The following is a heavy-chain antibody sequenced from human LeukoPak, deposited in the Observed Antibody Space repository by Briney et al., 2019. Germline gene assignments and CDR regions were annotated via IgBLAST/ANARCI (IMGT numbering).Heavy chain of an antibody. CDR3: ASWGSEDFDY. CDR1: GGSVSSGSHY. D-gene: IGHD7-27*01. J-gene: IGHJ4*02. Sequence: SETLSLTCTVSGGSVSSGSHYWSWIRQPPGKGLEWIGYIYYSGSTNYNPSLKSRVTISVDTSKNQFSLKLSSVTAADTAVYYCASWGSEDFDYWGQGTLVTVSS. V-gene: IGHV4-61*01. CDR2: IYYSGST.